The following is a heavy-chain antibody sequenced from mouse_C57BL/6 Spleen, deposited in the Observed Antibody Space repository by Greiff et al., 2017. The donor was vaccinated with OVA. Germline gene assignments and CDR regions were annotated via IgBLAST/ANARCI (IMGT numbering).Heavy chain of an antibody. V-gene: IGHV1-20*01. J-gene: IGHJ1*03. Sequence: EVQRVESGPELVKPGDSVKISCKASGYSFTGYFMNWVMQSHGKSLEWIGRINPYNGDTFYNQKFKGKATLTVDKSSSTAHMELRSLTSEDSAVYYCARGEGSYWYFDVWGTGTTVTVSS. CDR2: INPYNGDT. D-gene: IGHD1-1*01. CDR1: GYSFTGYF. CDR3: ARGEGSYWYFDV.